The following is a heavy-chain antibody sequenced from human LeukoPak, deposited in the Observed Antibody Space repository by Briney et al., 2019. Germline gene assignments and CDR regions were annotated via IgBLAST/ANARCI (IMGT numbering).Heavy chain of an antibody. CDR2: IFHRGIP. J-gene: IGHJ6*04. V-gene: IGHV4-4*02. D-gene: IGHD3-16*02. Sequence: SGTLSLTCDVSDTSISNNWWSWVRQSPGKGLEWIGEIFHRGIPNYNPSLKSRVTMSIDTSKNQLSLNVNSVTAADTAVYYCARVMGASWFFYLDVWGKGTTATVSS. CDR1: DTSISNNW. CDR3: ARVMGASWFFYLDV.